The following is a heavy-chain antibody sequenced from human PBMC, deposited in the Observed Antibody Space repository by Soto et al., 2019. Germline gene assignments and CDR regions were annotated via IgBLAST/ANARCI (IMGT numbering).Heavy chain of an antibody. Sequence: WETLSLTCTVSGGSISSYFWSWIRQPAGKGLEWIGRIFSSGTANYNPSLKSRVAVSVDTSQNQFSLKVRYVTAADTAVYYCARGATVSRCKYAIDVCGRGTPVAVYS. V-gene: IGHV4-4*07. CDR3: ARGATVSRCKYAIDV. CDR2: IFSSGTA. CDR1: GGSISSYF. J-gene: IGHJ6*02. D-gene: IGHD6-13*01.